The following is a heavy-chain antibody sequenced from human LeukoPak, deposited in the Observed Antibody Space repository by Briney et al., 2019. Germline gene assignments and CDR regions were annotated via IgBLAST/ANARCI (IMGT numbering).Heavy chain of an antibody. CDR1: GSTFTSSA. J-gene: IGHJ4*02. CDR3: AAVAPYDSSGYYYFDY. Sequence: SVKVSCKASGSTFTSSAMQWVRQARGQRLEWIGWIVVGSGNTNYAQKFQERVTITRDMSTSTAYMELSSLRSEDTAVYYCAAVAPYDSSGYYYFDYWGQGTLVTVSS. V-gene: IGHV1-58*02. D-gene: IGHD3-22*01. CDR2: IVVGSGNT.